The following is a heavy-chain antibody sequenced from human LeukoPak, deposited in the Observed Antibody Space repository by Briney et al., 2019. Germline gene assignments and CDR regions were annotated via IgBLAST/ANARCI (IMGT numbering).Heavy chain of an antibody. J-gene: IGHJ4*02. Sequence: GGSLRLSCAASGFIVSDHYMGWVRQAPGKGLDWVSSISSSSSYIYYADSVKGRFTISRDNAKNSLYLQMNSPRAEDTAVYYCARDMTTVTDFDYWGQGTLVTVSS. CDR2: ISSSSSYI. CDR1: GFIVSDHY. CDR3: ARDMTTVTDFDY. V-gene: IGHV3-21*01. D-gene: IGHD4-11*01.